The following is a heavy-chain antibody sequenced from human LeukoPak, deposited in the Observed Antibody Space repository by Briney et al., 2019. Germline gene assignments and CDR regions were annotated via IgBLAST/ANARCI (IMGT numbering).Heavy chain of an antibody. CDR1: GFTFSSYA. CDR2: ISYDGSNK. CDR3: ASVERGYSSFRTLPGMDV. V-gene: IGHV3-30*04. J-gene: IGHJ6*02. D-gene: IGHD5-18*01. Sequence: GGSLRLSCAASGFTFSSYAMHWVRQAPGKGLEWVAVISYDGSNKYYADSVKGRFTISRDNSKNTLYLQMNSLRAEDTAVYYCASVERGYSSFRTLPGMDVWGQGTTATVSS.